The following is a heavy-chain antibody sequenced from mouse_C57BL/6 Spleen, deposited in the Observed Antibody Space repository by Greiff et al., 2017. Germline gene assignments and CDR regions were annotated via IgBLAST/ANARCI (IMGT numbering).Heavy chain of an antibody. CDR2: ISYDGSN. Sequence: EVQLQQSGPGLVKPSQSLSLTCSVTGYSITSGYYWNWIRQFPGNKLEWMGYISYDGSNNYNPSLKNRISITRDTSKNQFFLKLNSVTTEDTATYYCARSGTRYWYFDVWGTGTTVTVSS. D-gene: IGHD4-1*01. CDR3: ARSGTRYWYFDV. CDR1: GYSITSGYY. J-gene: IGHJ1*03. V-gene: IGHV3-6*01.